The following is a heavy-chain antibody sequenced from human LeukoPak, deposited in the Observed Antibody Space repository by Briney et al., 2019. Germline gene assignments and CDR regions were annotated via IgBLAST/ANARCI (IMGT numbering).Heavy chain of an antibody. CDR1: GYTFTGYY. J-gene: IGHJ4*02. CDR3: TRVGVAAAVHFDY. D-gene: IGHD6-13*01. CDR2: INPNSGGT. Sequence: ASVTVSCKASGYTFTGYYMHWVRQAPGQGLEWMGWINPNSGGTNYAQKFQGRVTMTRDTSISTAYMELSSLRSDDTAVYYCTRVGVAAAVHFDYWGQGTLVTVSS. V-gene: IGHV1-2*02.